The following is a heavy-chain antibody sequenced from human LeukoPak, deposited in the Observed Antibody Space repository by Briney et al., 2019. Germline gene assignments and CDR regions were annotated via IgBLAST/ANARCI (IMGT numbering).Heavy chain of an antibody. D-gene: IGHD5-24*01. CDR3: ARGEESYYYGMDV. V-gene: IGHV1-18*01. CDR1: GYTFTSYG. J-gene: IGHJ6*02. CDR2: ISAYNGNT. Sequence: EASVKVSFKASGYTFTSYGISWVRQAPGQGLEWMGWISAYNGNTNYAQKLQGRATMTTDTSTSTAYMELRSLRSDDTAVYYCARGEESYYYGMDVWGQGTTVTVSS.